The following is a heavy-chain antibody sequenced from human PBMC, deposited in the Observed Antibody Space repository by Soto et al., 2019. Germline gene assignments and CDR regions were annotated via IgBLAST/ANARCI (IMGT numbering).Heavy chain of an antibody. Sequence: QVQLMESGGAVVQPGRSLRLSCAASGFTFSSYAMHWVRQAPGKGLEWVAIISHDGRSIYYGDSVKGRFTISRDNSKSTLYLQMNSLRSEDTAVYYCARVRQQWLVSAHYFDCWGQGTLVTVAS. CDR3: ARVRQQWLVSAHYFDC. V-gene: IGHV3-30-3*01. CDR1: GFTFSSYA. D-gene: IGHD6-19*01. J-gene: IGHJ4*02. CDR2: ISHDGRSI.